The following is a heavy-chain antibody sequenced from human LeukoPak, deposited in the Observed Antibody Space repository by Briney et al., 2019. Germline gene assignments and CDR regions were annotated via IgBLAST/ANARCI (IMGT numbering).Heavy chain of an antibody. D-gene: IGHD6-19*01. CDR2: MNPNSGNT. V-gene: IGHV1-8*01. CDR3: ARVLDSSGWYPFDY. Sequence: ASVKVSCKASGYTFTSYDINWVRQATGQGLEWMGWMNPNSGNTGYVQKFQGRVTMPRNTSISTAYMELSSLRSEDTAVYYCARVLDSSGWYPFDYWGQGTLVTVSS. CDR1: GYTFTSYD. J-gene: IGHJ4*02.